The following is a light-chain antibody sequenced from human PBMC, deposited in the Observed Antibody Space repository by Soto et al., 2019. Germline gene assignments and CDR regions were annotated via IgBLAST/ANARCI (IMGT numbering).Light chain of an antibody. J-gene: IGLJ3*02. V-gene: IGLV2-8*01. CDR3: SSYAGSNNWV. Sequence: QSALTQPPSASGSPGQSVTISCTGTSSDVGDYNYVSWYQQRPGKAPKFIIYEVNYRPSGVPDRFSGSKSGNTASLTVSGLQAEYEADYYCSSYAGSNNWVFGGGTKLTVL. CDR2: EVN. CDR1: SSDVGDYNY.